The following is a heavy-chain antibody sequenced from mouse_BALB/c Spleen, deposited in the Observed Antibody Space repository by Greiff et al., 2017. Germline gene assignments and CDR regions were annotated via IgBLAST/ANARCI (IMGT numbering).Heavy chain of an antibody. D-gene: IGHD2-4*01. J-gene: IGHJ3*01. V-gene: IGHV5-6-3*01. CDR3: ARGGMITTWFAY. CDR1: GFTFSSYG. CDR2: INSNGGST. Sequence: EVHLVESGGGLVQPGGSLKLSCAASGFTFSSYGMSWVRQTPDKRLELVATINSNGGSTYYPDSVKGRFTISRDNAKNTLYLQMSSLKSEDTAMYYCARGGMITTWFAYWGQGTLVTVSA.